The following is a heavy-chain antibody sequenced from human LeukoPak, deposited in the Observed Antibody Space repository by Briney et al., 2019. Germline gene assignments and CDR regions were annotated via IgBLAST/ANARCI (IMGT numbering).Heavy chain of an antibody. J-gene: IGHJ4*02. CDR1: GGSISRSSYY. CDR3: ARVGGYNHAHDY. CDR2: IYYSGST. D-gene: IGHD5-24*01. Sequence: SETLSLTCTVSGGSISRSSYYWGWIRQPPGKGLEWIGSIYYSGSTYYNPSLKSRVTISVDTSKNQFSLKLSSVTAADTAVYYCARVGGYNHAHDYWGQGTLVTVSS. V-gene: IGHV4-39*07.